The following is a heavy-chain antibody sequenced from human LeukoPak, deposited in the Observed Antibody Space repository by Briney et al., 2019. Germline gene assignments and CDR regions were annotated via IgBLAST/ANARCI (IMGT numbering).Heavy chain of an antibody. J-gene: IGHJ4*02. Sequence: SEALSLTCTVSGGSISSYYWSWIRQPPGKGLEWIGYIYYSGSTNYNPSLKSRVTISVDTSKNQFSLKLSSVTAADTAVYYCARGWGYFDYWGQGTLVTVSS. D-gene: IGHD3-16*01. CDR1: GGSISSYY. V-gene: IGHV4-59*01. CDR2: IYYSGST. CDR3: ARGWGYFDY.